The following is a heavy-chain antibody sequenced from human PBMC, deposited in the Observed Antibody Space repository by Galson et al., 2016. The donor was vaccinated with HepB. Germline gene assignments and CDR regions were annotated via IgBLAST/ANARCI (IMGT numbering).Heavy chain of an antibody. CDR2: ISGDGGNT. CDR1: GFTFDDHG. CDR3: AKEEVWSGYYFYYGIDV. J-gene: IGHJ6*02. Sequence: SLRLSCAASGFTFDDHGMHWVRQAPGKGLEWVALISGDGGNTYYADSVKGRFTISRVNRKNSLYLQMNSLRTEDTALSYCAKEEVWSGYYFYYGIDVWGQGTMVTVSS. D-gene: IGHD3-3*01. V-gene: IGHV3-43*02.